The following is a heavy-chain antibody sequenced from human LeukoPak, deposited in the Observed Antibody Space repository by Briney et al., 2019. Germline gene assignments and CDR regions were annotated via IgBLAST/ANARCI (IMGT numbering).Heavy chain of an antibody. CDR2: ISSSSSYI. D-gene: IGHD2-21*02. CDR3: ARDIEAYCGGDCFL. J-gene: IGHJ4*02. V-gene: IGHV3-21*01. Sequence: GGSLRLSCAASGFTFSSYSMNWVRQAPGKWLEWVSSISSSSSYIYYADSVKGRFTISRDNAKNSLYLQMNSLRAEDTAVYYCARDIEAYCGGDCFLWGQGTLVTVSS. CDR1: GFTFSSYS.